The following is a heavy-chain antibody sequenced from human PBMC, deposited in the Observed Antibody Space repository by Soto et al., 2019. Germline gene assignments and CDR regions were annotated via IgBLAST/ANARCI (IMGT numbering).Heavy chain of an antibody. V-gene: IGHV4-38-2*01. D-gene: IGHD4-17*01. Sequence: EPLSLTCAVSGYSISSGYYWGWIRQTPGKGLEWIASIYHSGSTYYNPSLKSRVTISVDTSKNQFSLKLTSVTAADTAVYYCARGAATVTPGWFDPWGQGIMVTVSS. CDR3: ARGAATVTPGWFDP. J-gene: IGHJ5*02. CDR1: GYSISSGYY. CDR2: IYHSGST.